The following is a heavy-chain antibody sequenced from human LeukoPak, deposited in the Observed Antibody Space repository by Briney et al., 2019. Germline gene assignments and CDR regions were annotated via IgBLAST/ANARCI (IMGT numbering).Heavy chain of an antibody. CDR2: ISGSGGST. CDR3: AKDQRDGYKQKSDAFDI. V-gene: IGHV3-23*01. CDR1: GFTFSSYA. D-gene: IGHD5-24*01. J-gene: IGHJ3*02. Sequence: PGGSLRLSCAASGFTFSSYAMSWVRQAPGKGLEWVSAISGSGGSTYYADSVKGRFTISRDHSKNTLYLQMNSLRAEDRAVYYWAKDQRDGYKQKSDAFDIWGQGTMVTVSS.